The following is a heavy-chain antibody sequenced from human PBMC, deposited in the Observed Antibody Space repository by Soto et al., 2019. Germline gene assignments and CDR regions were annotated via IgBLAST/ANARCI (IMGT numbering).Heavy chain of an antibody. CDR1: GGTLTRFA. Sequence: QVQLVQYGAEVRKPGSSVKVSCKTSGGTLTRFAISWVRQAPGQGLEWMGGIIPIFGTANYGQQFQGRVTITADKSTSIAYMELSSLRSEDTAVYYCARIVIVPAAIPPLAHGMDVWGQGTTVTVSS. CDR2: IIPIFGTA. D-gene: IGHD2-2*01. J-gene: IGHJ6*02. CDR3: ARIVIVPAAIPPLAHGMDV. V-gene: IGHV1-69*06.